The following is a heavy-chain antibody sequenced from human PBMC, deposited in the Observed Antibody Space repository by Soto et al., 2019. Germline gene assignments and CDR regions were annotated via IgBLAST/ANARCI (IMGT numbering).Heavy chain of an antibody. J-gene: IGHJ4*02. CDR1: GGPISSYY. Sequence: SETLSLTCTVSGGPISSYYWSWIRQPPGKGLEWIGYIYYSGSTNYNPSLKSRVTISVDTSKNQFSLKLSSVTAADTAVYYCARAGEYSGYAGFDYWGQGTLVTVSS. CDR3: ARAGEYSGYAGFDY. CDR2: IYYSGST. V-gene: IGHV4-59*01. D-gene: IGHD5-12*01.